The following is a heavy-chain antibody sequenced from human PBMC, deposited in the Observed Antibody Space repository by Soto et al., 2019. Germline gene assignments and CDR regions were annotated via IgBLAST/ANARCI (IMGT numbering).Heavy chain of an antibody. CDR1: GFAFNRFW. D-gene: IGHD6-6*01. CDR3: ARERDPRLSDH. V-gene: IGHV3-7*03. J-gene: IGHJ4*02. CDR2: IKGDGSEK. Sequence: GGSLRLSCAASGFAFNRFWMNWVRQAQGKGLEWVATIKGDGSEKQYADAVKGRFTVSRDNAKNLVYLQMDSLRADDTALYYCARERDPRLSDHWGLGTLVTVSS.